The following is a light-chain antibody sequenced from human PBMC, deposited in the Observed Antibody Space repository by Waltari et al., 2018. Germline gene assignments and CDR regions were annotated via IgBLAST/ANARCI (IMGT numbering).Light chain of an antibody. V-gene: IGKV3-11*01. J-gene: IGKJ4*01. CDR1: QSISNY. CDR3: QQRSNWLT. CDR2: DAS. Sequence: EIVLTQSPATLSLSPGERATLPCRTSQSISNYLAWYQQKPGQAPRLLIHDASNRATGIPARFSGSGSGTDFTLTITSLEPEDVAVYYCQQRSNWLTFGGGTKVEIK.